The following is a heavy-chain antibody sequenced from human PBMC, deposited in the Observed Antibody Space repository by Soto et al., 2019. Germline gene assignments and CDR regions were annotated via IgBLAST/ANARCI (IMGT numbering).Heavy chain of an antibody. V-gene: IGHV3-21*01. D-gene: IGHD6-19*01. CDR1: GFTFSSYS. J-gene: IGHJ4*02. CDR3: ATARAQWLEGSRADY. Sequence: GGSLRLSCAASGFTFSSYSMNWVRQAPGKGLEWVSSITSSSRHIYYADSVKGRFTISRDNAKNSVFLQMSTLRVEDTAVYYCATARAQWLEGSRADYWGQGTLVTVSS. CDR2: ITSSSRHI.